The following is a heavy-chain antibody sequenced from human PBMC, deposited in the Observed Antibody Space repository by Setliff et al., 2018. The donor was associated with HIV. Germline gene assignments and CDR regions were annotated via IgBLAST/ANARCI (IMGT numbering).Heavy chain of an antibody. CDR3: ATGYFDWLRAGTFDY. J-gene: IGHJ4*02. CDR2: ISGSGGST. V-gene: IGHV3-23*01. Sequence: GGSLRLSCVASGFRFRGHAMNWVRQAPGKGLEWVSVISGSGGSTFYADSVKGRFTISRDNSKNTVYLQMNSLRAEDTAVYYRATGYFDWLRAGTFDYWGQGSLVTVSS. D-gene: IGHD3-9*01. CDR1: GFRFRGHA.